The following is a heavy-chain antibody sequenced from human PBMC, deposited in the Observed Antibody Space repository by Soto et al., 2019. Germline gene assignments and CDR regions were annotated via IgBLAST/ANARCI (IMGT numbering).Heavy chain of an antibody. V-gene: IGHV4-59*02. CDR3: ASADSTPYYFDY. CDR2: ISYSGTT. Sequence: QVQLQESGPGLVMPSETLSLTCIVSGDSVSSYCWSWIRQPPGKGLEWIGYISYSGTTKYNPSLESRVTMSVDTSKNQFSLKMNSVTAADTSVYYCASADSTPYYFDYWGQGTLVTVSS. J-gene: IGHJ4*02. D-gene: IGHD2-2*01. CDR1: GDSVSSYC.